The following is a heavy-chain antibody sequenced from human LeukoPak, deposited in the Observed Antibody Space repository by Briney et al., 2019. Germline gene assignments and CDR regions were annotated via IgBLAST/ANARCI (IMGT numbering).Heavy chain of an antibody. CDR2: IYSSGST. Sequence: SETLSLTCTVSGGSISSYYWNWIRQPPGKGLEWIGYIYSSGSTNYNPSLESRVTISVDTSKNQISLKLSSVTAADTAVYYCARSDILTGYYMGAFDYWGQGTLVTVSS. D-gene: IGHD3-9*01. CDR1: GGSISSYY. V-gene: IGHV4-4*09. CDR3: ARSDILTGYYMGAFDY. J-gene: IGHJ4*02.